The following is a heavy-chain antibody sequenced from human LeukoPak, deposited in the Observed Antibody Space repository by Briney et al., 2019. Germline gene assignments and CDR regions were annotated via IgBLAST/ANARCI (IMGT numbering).Heavy chain of an antibody. J-gene: IGHJ6*02. CDR1: GFTFDDYA. CDR3: EKDRIWANGMDV. V-gene: IGHV3-9*01. Sequence: GGSLRLSCAASGFTFDDYAMHWVRQAPGKGLEWVSGISCNSGSIGYADSVKGRFTISRDNAKNSLYLQMNSLRAEDTALYYCEKDRIWANGMDVWGQGTTVTVS. D-gene: IGHD3-16*01. CDR2: ISCNSGSI.